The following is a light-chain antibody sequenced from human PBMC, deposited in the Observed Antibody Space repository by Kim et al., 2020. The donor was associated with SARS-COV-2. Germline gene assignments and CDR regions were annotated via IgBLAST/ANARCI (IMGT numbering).Light chain of an antibody. CDR3: AAWDDSLSGPV. CDR1: SSNIGSNY. V-gene: IGLV1-47*01. J-gene: IGLJ2*01. Sequence: GQRVTIACSGSSSNIGSNYVYWYQQLPGTAPKLLIYRNNQRPSGVPDRFSGSKSGTSASLAISGRRSEDEADYYCAAWDDSLSGPVFGGGTQLTVL. CDR2: RNN.